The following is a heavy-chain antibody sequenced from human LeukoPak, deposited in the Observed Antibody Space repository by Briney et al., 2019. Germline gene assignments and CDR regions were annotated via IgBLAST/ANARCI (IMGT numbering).Heavy chain of an antibody. CDR1: GFTFSSYW. CDR3: ARGWAMVRGVLDY. Sequence: GGSLRLSCAASGFTFSSYWMHWVRQAPGKGLVWVSRINSDGSSTSYADSVKGRFTISRDNAKNTLYPQMNSLRAEDTAVYYCARGWAMVRGVLDYWGQGTLVTVSS. V-gene: IGHV3-74*01. J-gene: IGHJ4*02. D-gene: IGHD3-10*01. CDR2: INSDGSST.